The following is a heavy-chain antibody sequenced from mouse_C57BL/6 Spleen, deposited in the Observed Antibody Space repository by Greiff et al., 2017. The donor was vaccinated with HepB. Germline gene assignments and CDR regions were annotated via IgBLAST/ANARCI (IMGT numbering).Heavy chain of an antibody. CDR2: INPSSGYT. D-gene: IGHD2-4*01. CDR3: ARSEDYDVEGYAMDY. Sequence: QVQLQQSGAELARPGASVKMSCKASGYTFTSYTMHWVKQRPGQGLEWMGYINPSSGYTKYNQKFKDKATLTADKSSSTAYMQLSSLTSEDSAVYYCARSEDYDVEGYAMDYWGQGTSVTVSS. V-gene: IGHV1-4*01. CDR1: GYTFTSYT. J-gene: IGHJ4*01.